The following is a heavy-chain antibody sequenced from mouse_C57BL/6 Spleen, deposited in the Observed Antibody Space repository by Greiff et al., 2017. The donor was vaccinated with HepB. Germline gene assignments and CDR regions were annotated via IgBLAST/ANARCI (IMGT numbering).Heavy chain of an antibody. D-gene: IGHD3-1*01. J-gene: IGHJ4*01. CDR1: GYTFTSYG. CDR3: ARKGLRVDAMDY. CDR2: IYPRSGNT. Sequence: VQLVESGAELARPGASVKLSCKASGYTFTSYGISWVKQRTGQGLEWIGEIYPRSGNTYYNEKFKGKATLTADKSSSTAYMELRSLTSEDSAVYFCARKGLRVDAMDYWGQGTSVTVSS. V-gene: IGHV1-81*01.